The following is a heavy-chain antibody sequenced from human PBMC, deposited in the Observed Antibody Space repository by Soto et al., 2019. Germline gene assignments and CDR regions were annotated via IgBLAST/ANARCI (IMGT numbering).Heavy chain of an antibody. Sequence: GSLRLSCAASGFTLSSYAMSWVRQAPGKGPEWVSAISGSGGSTYYADSVKGRFTISRDNSKNTLSLQMNSLRAEDTAVYYCAKDRFCSGGSCYTDYWGQGTLVTVSS. D-gene: IGHD2-15*01. V-gene: IGHV3-23*01. CDR2: ISGSGGST. CDR3: AKDRFCSGGSCYTDY. J-gene: IGHJ4*02. CDR1: GFTLSSYA.